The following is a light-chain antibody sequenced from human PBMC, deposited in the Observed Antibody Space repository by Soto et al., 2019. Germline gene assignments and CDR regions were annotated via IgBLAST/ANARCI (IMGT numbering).Light chain of an antibody. CDR2: STS. V-gene: IGKV3-20*01. CDR1: QSVGSSY. J-gene: IGKJ3*01. CDR3: EEYGSSPFS. Sequence: EIGMTQSPGTLSLSPGERASLSCGASQSVGSSYLAWYQQKPGQAPRLLIFSTSSRATSIPARFSGSGSGTDFNLTISGLEAADVAVYYYEEYGSSPFSFGPGNEVDI.